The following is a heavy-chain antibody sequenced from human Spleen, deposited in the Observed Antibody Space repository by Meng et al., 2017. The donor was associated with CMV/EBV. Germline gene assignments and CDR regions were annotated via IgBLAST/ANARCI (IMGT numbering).Heavy chain of an antibody. CDR1: GGSISSSHL. J-gene: IGHJ4*02. CDR3: ARGEYYDSSGYPFDY. Sequence: SGGSISSSHLWTWVRQVPGKGLEWIGEIYHSGSTNYNPSLKSRVTISVDTSKHQFSLKLSSVTAADTAVYYCARGEYYDSSGYPFDYWGQGTLVTVSS. CDR2: IYHSGST. D-gene: IGHD3-22*01. V-gene: IGHV4-4*02.